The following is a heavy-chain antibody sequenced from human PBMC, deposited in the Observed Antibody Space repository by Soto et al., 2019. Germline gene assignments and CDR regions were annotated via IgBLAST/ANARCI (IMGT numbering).Heavy chain of an antibody. CDR1: GYTFASYA. D-gene: IGHD3-3*01. Sequence: ASVKVSCKASGYTFASYAMHWVRQAPGQRLEWMGWINAGNGNTKYSQKFQGRVTITRDTSASAAYMELSSLRSEDTAVYYCAREYYDFWSGYRLNWFDPWGQGTLVTVPQ. CDR2: INAGNGNT. CDR3: AREYYDFWSGYRLNWFDP. J-gene: IGHJ5*02. V-gene: IGHV1-3*01.